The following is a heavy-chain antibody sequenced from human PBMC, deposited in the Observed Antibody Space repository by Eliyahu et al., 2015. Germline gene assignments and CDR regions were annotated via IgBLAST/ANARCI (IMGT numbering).Heavy chain of an antibody. D-gene: IGHD2-15*01. V-gene: IGHV3-7*01. CDR1: GFSXSRYW. J-gene: IGHJ4*02. Sequence: EVQLVESGGALVQPGGSLRLSCVASGFSXSRYWMTWVRQAPGKGLEXVANIKQDDMEKNYVDSVKGRFTISRDDAKNSLYLQMNSLRVEDTAVYYCASRDCSGGTCYGMGLDYWGQGTLVTVSS. CDR3: ASRDCSGGTCYGMGLDY. CDR2: IKQDDMEK.